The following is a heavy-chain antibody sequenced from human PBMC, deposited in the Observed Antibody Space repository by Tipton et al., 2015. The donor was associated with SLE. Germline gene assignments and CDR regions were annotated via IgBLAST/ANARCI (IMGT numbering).Heavy chain of an antibody. Sequence: GSLRLSCAASGFTISSYWMHWVRQDPGKGLVWVARIKGDGSRTGYADSVKGRFSISKDNAQNSLYLQMNSLRVEDTGFYYCARVKAGASDALDIWGQGTMVTVSS. CDR3: ARVKAGASDALDI. CDR1: GFTISSYW. CDR2: IKGDGSRT. V-gene: IGHV3-74*01. D-gene: IGHD1-26*01. J-gene: IGHJ3*02.